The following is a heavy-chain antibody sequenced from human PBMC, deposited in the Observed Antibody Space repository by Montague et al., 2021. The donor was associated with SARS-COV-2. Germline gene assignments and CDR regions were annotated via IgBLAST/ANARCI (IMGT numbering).Heavy chain of an antibody. J-gene: IGHJ4*02. CDR3: VAGSSDY. CDR1: EFPFSNYW. D-gene: IGHD2-2*01. V-gene: IGHV3-7*01. CDR2: IKQDGTKK. Sequence: SLRLSCAVSEFPFSNYWMNWVRQAPGKGLEWVASIKQDGTKKYYVDSVKGRFSISRGNGENSVWLQMNSLRVDDTALYYCVAGSSDYWGRGTLVTVSS.